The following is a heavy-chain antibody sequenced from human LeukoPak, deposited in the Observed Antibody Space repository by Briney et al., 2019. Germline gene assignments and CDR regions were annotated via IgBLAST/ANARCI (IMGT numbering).Heavy chain of an antibody. D-gene: IGHD2-2*01. V-gene: IGHV1-2*02. J-gene: IGHJ4*02. Sequence: ASVKVSCKASGYTFTDYYMHWVRQAPGQGLEWMGWIRPYSVGTNYAQKFLGRVTMTRDTSISTAYMELSRLRSDDTAVYYCAKGTPMPIDYWGQGTLVTVSS. CDR2: IRPYSVGT. CDR1: GYTFTDYY. CDR3: AKGTPMPIDY.